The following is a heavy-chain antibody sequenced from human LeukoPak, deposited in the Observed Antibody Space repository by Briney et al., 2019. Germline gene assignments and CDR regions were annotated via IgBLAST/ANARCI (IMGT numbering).Heavy chain of an antibody. CDR2: ISSSSSST. V-gene: IGHV3-11*03. Sequence: GGSLRLSCAASGFTFRDYYMSWIRQAPGRGLEWVSYISSSSSSTNYADSVKGRFTISRDNAKNSLYLQMNSLRAEDTAVYYCARTNWGVWYFDLWGRGTLVTVSS. D-gene: IGHD7-27*01. J-gene: IGHJ2*01. CDR1: GFTFRDYY. CDR3: ARTNWGVWYFDL.